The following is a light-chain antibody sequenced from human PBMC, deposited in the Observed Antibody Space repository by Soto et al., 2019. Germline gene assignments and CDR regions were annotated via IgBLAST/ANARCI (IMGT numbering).Light chain of an antibody. CDR1: NSNLGAGYD. V-gene: IGLV1-40*01. CDR2: GNR. Sequence: QSVLTQPPSVSGAPGQRVTISCTGNNSNLGAGYDVHWYQQLPGAAPKLVIFGNRNRPSGVPERFSGYKSGTTASLAITGLQAEDEADYYCQAFDYSLTAFVFGGGTKLTVL. CDR3: QAFDYSLTAFV. J-gene: IGLJ3*02.